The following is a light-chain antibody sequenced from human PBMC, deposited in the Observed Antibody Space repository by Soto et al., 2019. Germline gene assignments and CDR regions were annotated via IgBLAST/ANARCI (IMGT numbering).Light chain of an antibody. CDR2: DVS. J-gene: IGLJ2*01. Sequence: QSVLTQPASVSESPGQSITISCTGTSSDIGAYNYVSWYQHHPGKASKLMIYDVSSRPSGISNRFSGSKSGNTASLTISGLQAEDEADYYCSSYTSSITVIFGGGTKLTVL. CDR1: SSDIGAYNY. CDR3: SSYTSSITVI. V-gene: IGLV2-14*03.